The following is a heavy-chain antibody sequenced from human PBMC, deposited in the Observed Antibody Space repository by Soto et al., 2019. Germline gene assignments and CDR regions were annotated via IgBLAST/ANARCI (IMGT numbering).Heavy chain of an antibody. CDR3: ARHVGFYWYFDL. D-gene: IGHD1-26*01. Sequence: EVQLVESGGGLVQPGGSLRLSCAASGLTVSSSYMGWVRQAPGKGLEWVSSIYSGGNTYYAVSVRGRFTISTDNSKDTLYLQMNSLGVDDTAMYYCARHVGFYWYFDLWGRGTLVTVSS. CDR2: IYSGGNT. J-gene: IGHJ2*01. V-gene: IGHV3-66*04. CDR1: GLTVSSSY.